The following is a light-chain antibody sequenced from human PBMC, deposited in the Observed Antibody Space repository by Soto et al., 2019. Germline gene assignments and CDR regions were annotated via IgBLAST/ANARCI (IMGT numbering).Light chain of an antibody. Sequence: DIHLTQSPSSLSASVGDRVTISCRASQGIGTYFTGSHQKTGRAPHLLTYDSSTLQTGAPSRFSGRASATDFTLTISSLQPEDVGTYLCQQTYNPPPWTFGQGTRVEI. CDR3: QQTYNPPPWT. CDR2: DSS. J-gene: IGKJ1*01. CDR1: QGIGTY. V-gene: IGKV1-39*01.